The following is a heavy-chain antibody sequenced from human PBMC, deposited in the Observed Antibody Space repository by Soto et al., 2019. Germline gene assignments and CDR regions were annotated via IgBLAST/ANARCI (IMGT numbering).Heavy chain of an antibody. CDR1: GFTFSTYT. CDR3: VREDGKVGTNSAFDY. J-gene: IGHJ4*02. Sequence: GGSLRLSCASSGFTFSTYTMNWVRQAPGKGLEWVSSSNGRGNYIYYAESVEGRFTISRDNAKNSLYLQMDRLRAEDTALYYCVREDGKVGTNSAFDYWGLGALVTVSS. CDR2: SNGRGNYI. V-gene: IGHV3-21*01. D-gene: IGHD1-26*01.